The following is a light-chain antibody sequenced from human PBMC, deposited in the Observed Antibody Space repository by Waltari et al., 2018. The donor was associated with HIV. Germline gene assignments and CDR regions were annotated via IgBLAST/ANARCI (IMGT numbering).Light chain of an antibody. Sequence: QSVLTQPPSASGTPGQRCTISCSGSSSNIGSSYVYWYQQLPGTAPKLLIYRNNQRPSGVPDRFSGSKSGTSASLAISGLRSEDEADYYCAAWDDSLSGLVVFGGGTKLTVL. V-gene: IGLV1-47*01. J-gene: IGLJ2*01. CDR1: SSNIGSSY. CDR2: RNN. CDR3: AAWDDSLSGLVV.